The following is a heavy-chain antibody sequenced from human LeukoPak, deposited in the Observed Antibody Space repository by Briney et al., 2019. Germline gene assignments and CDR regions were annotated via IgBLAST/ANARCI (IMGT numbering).Heavy chain of an antibody. CDR2: INSGGSGT. V-gene: IGHV3-74*01. D-gene: IGHD4-23*01. Sequence: GGFLRLSCAASGFTFSSYWMHWVRQAPGKGLVWVSRINSGGSGTIYADSVRGRFTISRDNVKNTLYLQVNSLRAEDTAVYYCARTEGTVAYDSWGQGTLVTVSS. CDR3: ARTEGTVAYDS. J-gene: IGHJ5*01. CDR1: GFTFSSYW.